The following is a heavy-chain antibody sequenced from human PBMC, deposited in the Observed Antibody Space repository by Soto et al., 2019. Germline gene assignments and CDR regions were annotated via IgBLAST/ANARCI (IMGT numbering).Heavy chain of an antibody. CDR1: GYTFSSYG. CDR3: ARDGRYSGSYFDY. D-gene: IGHD1-26*01. Sequence: QVQLVQSGAEVTKPGASVKVSCKASGYTFSSYGISWVRQAPGQGLEWMGWITAYTDSTYYAQKFQGRVTMTTDTSTSTAYMELRSLRSDDTAVYYCARDGRYSGSYFDYWGQGTLVTVSS. J-gene: IGHJ4*02. CDR2: ITAYTDST. V-gene: IGHV1-18*01.